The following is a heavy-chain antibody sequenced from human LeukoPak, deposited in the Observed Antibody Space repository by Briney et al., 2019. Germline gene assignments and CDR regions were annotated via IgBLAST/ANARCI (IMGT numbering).Heavy chain of an antibody. CDR1: GGSITSYY. J-gene: IGHJ4*02. CDR2: IYTSGTT. D-gene: IGHD5-18*01. Sequence: SETLSLTCTVSGGSITSYYWSWIRQPAGKGLEWIGRIYTSGTTNSNPSLKSRVTMSVNTSKNQFSLKLTSVTAADTAVYYCARGRDTVSFDYWGQGTLVTVSS. CDR3: ARGRDTVSFDY. V-gene: IGHV4-4*07.